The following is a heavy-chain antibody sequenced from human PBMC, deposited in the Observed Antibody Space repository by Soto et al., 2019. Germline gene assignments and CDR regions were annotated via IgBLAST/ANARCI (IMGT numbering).Heavy chain of an antibody. CDR3: ARSPEIVYSYGLAVDY. CDR1: GYTFTKYA. D-gene: IGHD5-18*01. CDR2: INAGNGNT. J-gene: IGHJ4*02. Sequence: GASVKVSCKASGYTFTKYAMHWVRQAPGQRFEWMGWINAGNGNTKYSQKFQGRVTITRDTSASTAYMELSSLRSEDTAMFYYARSPEIVYSYGLAVDYWGQGTLVTVSS. V-gene: IGHV1-3*01.